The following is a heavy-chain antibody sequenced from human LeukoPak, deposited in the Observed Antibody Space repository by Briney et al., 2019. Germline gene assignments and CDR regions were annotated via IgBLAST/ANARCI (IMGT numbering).Heavy chain of an antibody. CDR2: INENGSEK. V-gene: IGHV3-7*01. Sequence: GGSLRLSCEASGLTFNNYWMSWVRQAPGKGLEWVANINENGSEKYYVDSVKGRFTISRDNAKNSLYLQMNSLRAEDTAVYYCARGGGYCSSTSCSAPDYWGQGTLVTVSS. D-gene: IGHD2-2*01. CDR1: GLTFNNYW. CDR3: ARGGGYCSSTSCSAPDY. J-gene: IGHJ4*02.